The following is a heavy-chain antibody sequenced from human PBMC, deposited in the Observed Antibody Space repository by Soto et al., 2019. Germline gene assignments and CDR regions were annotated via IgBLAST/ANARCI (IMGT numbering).Heavy chain of an antibody. CDR1: GYSFTDYH. Sequence: ASVNLSCKASGYSFTDYHIHWVRQAPGQGLEWLGRINPKSGGTSTAQKFQGWVTMTTDTSISTASMELTRLTSDDTAIYYCARGDSTDCSNGVCSFFYNHVMDVWG. J-gene: IGHJ6*02. CDR2: INPKSGGT. V-gene: IGHV1-2*04. CDR3: ARGDSTDCSNGVCSFFYNHVMDV. D-gene: IGHD2-8*01.